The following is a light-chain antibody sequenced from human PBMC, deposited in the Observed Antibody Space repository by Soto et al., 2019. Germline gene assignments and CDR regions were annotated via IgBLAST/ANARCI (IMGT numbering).Light chain of an antibody. Sequence: EIVLTQSQGTLYLSPGERATLSCRASQSVSSSYLACSQQKPVQAPRLLIYGASSRATGIPDRFSGSGSGTNLTVTISSLEPEVFALYDCHQYVIPPITFGQGTRLAIK. CDR2: GAS. J-gene: IGKJ5*01. CDR1: QSVSSSY. V-gene: IGKV3-20*01. CDR3: HQYVIPPIT.